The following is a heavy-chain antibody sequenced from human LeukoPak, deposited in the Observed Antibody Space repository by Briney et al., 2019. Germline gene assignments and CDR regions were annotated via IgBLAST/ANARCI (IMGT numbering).Heavy chain of an antibody. CDR2: INSGGSAT. V-gene: IGHV3-74*01. Sequence: GGSLRLSCAASGFTFSSNGMSWVRQGPGKGLVWVSRINSGGSATTYADSVKGRFTISRDNAKYTLYLQMNSLRAEDTAIYYCAREMTTTYDFDYWGQGTLVTVSS. J-gene: IGHJ4*02. CDR1: GFTFSSNG. CDR3: AREMTTTYDFDY. D-gene: IGHD3-3*01.